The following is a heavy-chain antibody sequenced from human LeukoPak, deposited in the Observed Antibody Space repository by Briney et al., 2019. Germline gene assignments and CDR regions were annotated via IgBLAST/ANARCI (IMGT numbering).Heavy chain of an antibody. CDR1: GFTFSSYG. CDR2: ISYDGSNK. J-gene: IGHJ4*02. Sequence: GGSLRLSCATSGFTFSSYGMHWVRQAPGKGLEWVAVISYDGSNKYYADSVKGRFTISRDNSKNTLYLQMNSLRAEDTAVYYCAKDRYDSSGYYPSPFDYWGQGTLVTVSS. D-gene: IGHD3-22*01. CDR3: AKDRYDSSGYYPSPFDY. V-gene: IGHV3-30*18.